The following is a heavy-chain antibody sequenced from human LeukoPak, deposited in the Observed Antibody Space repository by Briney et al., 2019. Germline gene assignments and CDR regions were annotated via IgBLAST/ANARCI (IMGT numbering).Heavy chain of an antibody. CDR2: IISSSSYI. D-gene: IGHD3-10*01. Sequence: PGGSLRLSCAASGFHFSSYSMNWVRQAPGKGLEWVSSIISSSSYIYYADSVTGRFTLSRDNAKNSLYLQMNSLRAEDTAVYYCARVITMLRGVLYYYGLDVWGKGTTVTVSS. J-gene: IGHJ6*04. CDR3: ARVITMLRGVLYYYGLDV. V-gene: IGHV3-21*01. CDR1: GFHFSSYS.